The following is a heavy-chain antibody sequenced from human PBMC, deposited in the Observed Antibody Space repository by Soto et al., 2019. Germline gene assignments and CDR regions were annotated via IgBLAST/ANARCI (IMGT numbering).Heavy chain of an antibody. CDR2: IKTDGSDT. D-gene: IGHD1-26*01. J-gene: IGHJ3*02. CDR3: ARPRTSYWAYDI. V-gene: IGHV3-74*01. Sequence: VQLVESGGGLVQPGGSLRLSCAASGFTFSNYWMHWVRQSPGKGLVWVSRIKTDGSDTHYADSVTGRFTISRDNAKNTLYLQMNSLRDEDTAVYYCARPRTSYWAYDIWGQGTMVIVSS. CDR1: GFTFSNYW.